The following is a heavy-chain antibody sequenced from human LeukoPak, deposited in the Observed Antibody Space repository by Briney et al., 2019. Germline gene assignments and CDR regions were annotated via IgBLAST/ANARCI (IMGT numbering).Heavy chain of an antibody. V-gene: IGHV1-2*06. CDR3: ARDGSLGYCSGGSCGVDY. J-gene: IGHJ4*02. Sequence: ASVKVSCKASGYTFTGYYMHWVRQAPGQGLEWIGRINPNSGGTNYAQKFQGRVTMTRDTSISTAYMELSRLRSDDTAVYYCARDGSLGYCSGGSCGVDYWGQGTLVTVSS. CDR1: GYTFTGYY. CDR2: INPNSGGT. D-gene: IGHD2-15*01.